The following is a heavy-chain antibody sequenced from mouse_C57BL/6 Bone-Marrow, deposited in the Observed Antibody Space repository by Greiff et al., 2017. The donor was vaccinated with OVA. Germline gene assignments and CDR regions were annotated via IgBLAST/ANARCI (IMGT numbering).Heavy chain of an antibody. CDR2: IDPSDSYT. Sequence: QVQLKQPGAELVMPGASVKLSCKASGYTFTSYWMHWVKQRPGQGLEWIGEIDPSDSYTNYNQKFKGKSTLTVDKSSSTAYMQLSSLTSEDSAVYYCARGVYYYGSSVDYWGQGTTLTVSS. CDR3: ARGVYYYGSSVDY. CDR1: GYTFTSYW. J-gene: IGHJ2*01. V-gene: IGHV1-69*01. D-gene: IGHD1-1*01.